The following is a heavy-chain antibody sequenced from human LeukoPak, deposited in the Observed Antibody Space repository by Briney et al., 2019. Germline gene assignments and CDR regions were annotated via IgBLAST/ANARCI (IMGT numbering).Heavy chain of an antibody. D-gene: IGHD2-21*02. V-gene: IGHV3-21*01. CDR2: ISSSSSYI. CDR3: ARDAYCGGDCYVVAFDI. Sequence: GGSLRLSCAASGFTFSSYSMNWVRQAPGKGLEWVSSISSSSSYIYYADSVKGRFTISRDNAKNSLYLQMNSLRAEDTAVYYCARDAYCGGDCYVVAFDIWGQGTMVTVSS. CDR1: GFTFSSYS. J-gene: IGHJ3*02.